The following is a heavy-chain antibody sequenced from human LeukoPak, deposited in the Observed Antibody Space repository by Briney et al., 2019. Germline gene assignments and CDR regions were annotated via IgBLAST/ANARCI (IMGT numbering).Heavy chain of an antibody. D-gene: IGHD4-11*01. CDR2: IHSGGNT. J-gene: IGHJ4*02. CDR1: GVTVSSSY. CDR3: ARDDYTEATI. V-gene: IGHV3-53*01. Sequence: GGSLRLSCAASGVTVSSSYMSWIRQAPGKGLEWVSVIHSGGNTYYTDSVKGRFTISRDDSKNTLYLQMNSLRAEDTAVYYCARDDYTEATIWGQGTLVTVSS.